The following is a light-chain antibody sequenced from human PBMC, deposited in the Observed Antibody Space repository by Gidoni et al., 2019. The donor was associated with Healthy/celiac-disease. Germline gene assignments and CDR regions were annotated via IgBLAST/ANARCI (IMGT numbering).Light chain of an antibody. V-gene: IGKV3-15*01. CDR1: QSVSSN. CDR3: QQYNNWPIT. CDR2: GAS. Sequence: EIVMTQSPATLSVSPGERASLSCRASQSVSSNLAWDQQKPGQAPRLLIYGASTRATGIPASFSGSGSGTEFTLTISSLQSEDFAVYYCQQYNNWPITFGQGTRLEIK. J-gene: IGKJ5*01.